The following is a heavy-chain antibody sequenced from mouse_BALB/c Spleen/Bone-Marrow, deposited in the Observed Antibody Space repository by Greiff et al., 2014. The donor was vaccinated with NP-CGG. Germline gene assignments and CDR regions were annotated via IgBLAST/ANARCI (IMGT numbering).Heavy chain of an antibody. D-gene: IGHD4-1*01. CDR3: ATLTGTFDY. J-gene: IGHJ2*01. V-gene: IGHV14-3*02. Sequence: EVQLVESGAGLVRPGASVKLSCTASGFNIKDTYMHWVKLRPEQGLEWIGRIDPANDYTKYDPKFQGTATITADTSSNTAYLQLSSLTSEDTAVYYCATLTGTFDYWGQGTTLAVSS. CDR1: GFNIKDTY. CDR2: IDPANDYT.